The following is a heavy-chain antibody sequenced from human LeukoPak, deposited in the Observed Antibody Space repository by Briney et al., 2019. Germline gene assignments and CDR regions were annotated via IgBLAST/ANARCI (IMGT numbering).Heavy chain of an antibody. CDR2: INTNTGNP. CDR3: ARDRVVRGLRWFDP. V-gene: IGHV7-4-1*02. Sequence: ASVKVSCKASGYTFTSYAMNWVRQAPGRGLEWMGWINTNTGNPTYAQGFTGRFVFSLDTSVSTAYLQISSLKAEDTAVYYCARDRVVRGLRWFDPWGQGTLVTVSS. J-gene: IGHJ5*02. D-gene: IGHD3-10*01. CDR1: GYTFTSYA.